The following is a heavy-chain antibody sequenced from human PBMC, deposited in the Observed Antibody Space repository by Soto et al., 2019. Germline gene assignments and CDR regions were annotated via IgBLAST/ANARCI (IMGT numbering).Heavy chain of an antibody. V-gene: IGHV4-34*01. CDR2: INHSGST. Sequence: PPETLSLTCAGYGGSFSGYHWSWIRQPPGKGREWIGEINHSGSTNYNPSLRSRVTISVDTSKNQFSLKLSSVTAADTAVYYCARVNYYGSGSYYNFDYWGQGTLVTVS. J-gene: IGHJ4*02. CDR1: GGSFSGYH. D-gene: IGHD3-10*01. CDR3: ARVNYYGSGSYYNFDY.